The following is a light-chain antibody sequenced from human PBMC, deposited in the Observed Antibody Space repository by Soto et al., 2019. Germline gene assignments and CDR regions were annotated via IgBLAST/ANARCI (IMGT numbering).Light chain of an antibody. V-gene: IGKV1-39*01. CDR2: GAS. J-gene: IGKJ1*01. Sequence: DIQMTQSPSTLSASVGDRVTITCRASQSISNWLAWYQQKPGKAPKLLIYGASTLHSWVPSNFSGSGSGTDFTLTISGLQLEDFATYYCQQSFTTPRTFGQGTKVDIK. CDR3: QQSFTTPRT. CDR1: QSISNW.